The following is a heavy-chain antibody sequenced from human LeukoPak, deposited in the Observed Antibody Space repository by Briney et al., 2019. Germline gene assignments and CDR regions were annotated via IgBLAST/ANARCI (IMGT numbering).Heavy chain of an antibody. Sequence: GGSLRLSCAASGFTFSSYAMHWVRQAPGKGLEWVSSISSSSSYIYYADSVKGRFTISRDNAKNTLYLQMNTLRAEDTAVYYCAKGSGGSGSYSKYYFDFWGQGTLVTVSS. CDR2: ISSSSSYI. V-gene: IGHV3-21*04. CDR1: GFTFSSYA. J-gene: IGHJ4*02. CDR3: AKGSGGSGSYSKYYFDF. D-gene: IGHD3-10*01.